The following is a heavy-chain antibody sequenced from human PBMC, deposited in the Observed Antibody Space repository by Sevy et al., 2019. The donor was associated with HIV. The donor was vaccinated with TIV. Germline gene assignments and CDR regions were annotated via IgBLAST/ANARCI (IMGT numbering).Heavy chain of an antibody. CDR2: IYYNGHI. CDR3: AGENAWGRGYS. V-gene: IGHV4-59*08. D-gene: IGHD1-26*01. Sequence: SETLSLTCTVSGGSITSLYWNWIRQPPVKGLEWIANIYYNGHINYNPSLKSQVTLSLDTSKNQFSLRLSSVTAADTAMYYCAGENAWGRGYSWGQGTLVTVSS. J-gene: IGHJ4*02. CDR1: GGSITSLY.